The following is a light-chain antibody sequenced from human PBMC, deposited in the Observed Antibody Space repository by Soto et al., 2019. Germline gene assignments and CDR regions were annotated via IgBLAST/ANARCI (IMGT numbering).Light chain of an antibody. CDR1: QTISSW. V-gene: IGKV1-5*03. J-gene: IGKJ1*01. CDR3: QHCNSYSEA. CDR2: KAS. Sequence: DIPMTQSPSTLSGSEGDRVTITCRASQTISSWLAWYQQKPGKAPKLLNYKASTLKSGVPSRFSGSGSGTEFTLTISSLQPDDFATYYCQHCNSYSEAFGQGTKVELK.